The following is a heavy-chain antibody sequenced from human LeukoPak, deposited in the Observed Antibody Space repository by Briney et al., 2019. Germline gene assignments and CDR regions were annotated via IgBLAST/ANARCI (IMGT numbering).Heavy chain of an antibody. J-gene: IGHJ4*02. V-gene: IGHV1-69*04. Sequence: GASVKVSCKSSGGTFSSYAISWVRQAPGQGLEWMGRSIPIVCVRNYAQKFQGRVKITADRSTSTVYMELSSLRSEDTAMYYCARDHHSYDSSGYVWGQGTLVTVSS. CDR3: ARDHHSYDSSGYV. CDR1: GGTFSSYA. D-gene: IGHD3-22*01. CDR2: SIPIVCVR.